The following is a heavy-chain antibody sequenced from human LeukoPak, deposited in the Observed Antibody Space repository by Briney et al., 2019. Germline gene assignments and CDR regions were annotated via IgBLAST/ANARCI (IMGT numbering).Heavy chain of an antibody. CDR2: IYPGDSYT. CDR1: GYSFTSYW. Sequence: GESLKISCKGSGYSFTSYWIGWVRQMPGKGLEWMGIIYPGDSYTRYSPSFQGRVTISADKSIGTAYLQLSSLKASDTAMYYCARQSPYYDSSGSVDYWGQGTLDTVSS. J-gene: IGHJ4*02. CDR3: ARQSPYYDSSGSVDY. V-gene: IGHV5-51*01. D-gene: IGHD3-22*01.